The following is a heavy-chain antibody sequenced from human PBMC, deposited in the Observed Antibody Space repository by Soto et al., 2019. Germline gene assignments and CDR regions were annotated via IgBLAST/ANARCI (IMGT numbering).Heavy chain of an antibody. V-gene: IGHV3-33*01. CDR3: ARDLLVYSGYDNRGFDY. Sequence: GGSLRLSCAASGFTFSSYGMHWVRQAPGKGLEWVAVIWYDGSNKYYADSVKGRFTISRDNSKNTLYLQMNSLRAEDTAVYYCARDLLVYSGYDNRGFDYWGQGTLVTVSS. CDR2: IWYDGSNK. D-gene: IGHD5-12*01. J-gene: IGHJ4*02. CDR1: GFTFSSYG.